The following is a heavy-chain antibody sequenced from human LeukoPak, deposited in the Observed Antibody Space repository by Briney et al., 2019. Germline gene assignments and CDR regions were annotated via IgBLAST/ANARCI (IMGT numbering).Heavy chain of an antibody. J-gene: IGHJ4*02. V-gene: IGHV3-23*01. CDR3: AKDPSLVGASHDPYDY. Sequence: GGSLRLSCAASGFTFSSYAMSWVRQAPGKGLEWVSAISGSGGSTYYADSVKGRFTISRDNSKNTLYLQMNSLRAEDTAVYYCAKDPSLVGASHDPYDYWGQGTLVTVSS. CDR1: GFTFSSYA. CDR2: ISGSGGST. D-gene: IGHD1-26*01.